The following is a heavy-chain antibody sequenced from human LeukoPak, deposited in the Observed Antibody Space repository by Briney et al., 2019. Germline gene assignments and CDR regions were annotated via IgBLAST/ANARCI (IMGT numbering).Heavy chain of an antibody. V-gene: IGHV3-53*01. D-gene: IGHD3-10*01. CDR1: GFTVSNNY. Sequence: GGSLRLSCAASGFTVSNNYMTWVRQAPGKGLEWVSVIFSGGSTYYADSVKGRFTISRDNSKNTLYLHMNSLRAEDTAVYYCASSWGGSYYLGFDYWGQGTLVTVPS. J-gene: IGHJ4*02. CDR2: IFSGGST. CDR3: ASSWGGSYYLGFDY.